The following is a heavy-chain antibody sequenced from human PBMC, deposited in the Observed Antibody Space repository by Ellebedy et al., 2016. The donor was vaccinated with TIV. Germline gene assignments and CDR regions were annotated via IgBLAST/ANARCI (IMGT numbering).Heavy chain of an antibody. CDR1: GFTFSSYW. Sequence: GGSLRLXXAASGFTFSSYWMHWVRQAPGKGLVWVSRINSDGSSTSYADSVKGRFTISRDNAKNTLYLQMNSLRAEDTAVYYCARGEHSSSWYVSPNDYWGQGTLVTVSS. V-gene: IGHV3-74*01. J-gene: IGHJ4*02. CDR3: ARGEHSSSWYVSPNDY. D-gene: IGHD6-13*01. CDR2: INSDGSST.